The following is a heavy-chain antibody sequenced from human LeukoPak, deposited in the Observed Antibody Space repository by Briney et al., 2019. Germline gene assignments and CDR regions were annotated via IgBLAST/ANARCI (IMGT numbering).Heavy chain of an antibody. V-gene: IGHV1-46*01. J-gene: IGHJ4*02. D-gene: IGHD1-20*01. CDR3: ARVYRKTYKWNDQPDY. Sequence: ASVKVSCKASGYTFTSYYMHWVRQAPGQGLDWMGMINPSGCSTSYAQKFQGRVTMTRDMSTSKVYMELSSLRSEDTAVYYCARVYRKTYKWNDQPDYWGQGTLVTVSS. CDR1: GYTFTSYY. CDR2: INPSGCST.